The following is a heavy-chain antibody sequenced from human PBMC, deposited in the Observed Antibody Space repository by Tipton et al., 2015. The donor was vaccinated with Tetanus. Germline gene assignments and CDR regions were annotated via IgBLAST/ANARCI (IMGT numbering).Heavy chain of an antibody. CDR3: ARRRSAVLSGGYHWYFDL. J-gene: IGHJ2*01. CDR1: GYSFGIYW. Sequence: QLVQSGAEVKKPGESLKISCKGAGYSFGIYWLAWVRQMPGKGLEWMGIIDPLDSEARYGPSFRGQVIISADKSISTTYLQWGSLTASDTAIYYCARRRSAVLSGGYHWYFDLWGRGTMVTVSS. D-gene: IGHD3-3*01. CDR2: IDPLDSEA. V-gene: IGHV5-51*01.